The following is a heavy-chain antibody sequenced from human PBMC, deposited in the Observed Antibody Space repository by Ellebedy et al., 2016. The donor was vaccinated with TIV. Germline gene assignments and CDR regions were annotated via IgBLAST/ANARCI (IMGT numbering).Heavy chain of an antibody. D-gene: IGHD1-7*01. CDR3: ATPGTTTGRDDAVEI. Sequence: ASVKVSXXVSGYTLTELSIHWVRQAPGKGLEWMGGFEPEDGERIYAQKFQGRVTMTEDTSTDTAYMDLSSLTSEDTAVYYCATPGTTTGRDDAVEIWGQGTMVTVSS. CDR2: FEPEDGER. CDR1: GYTLTELS. J-gene: IGHJ3*02. V-gene: IGHV1-24*01.